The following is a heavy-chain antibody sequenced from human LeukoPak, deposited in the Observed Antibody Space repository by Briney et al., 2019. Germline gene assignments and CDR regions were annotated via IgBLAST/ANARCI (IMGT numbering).Heavy chain of an antibody. CDR2: INGDGINT. Sequence: GASLRLSCAASGFPFRSNWMHWVRQAPGRGLVWVSGINGDGINTNYADSVKGRFTISRDNAKNTTYLQMNRLTGEGTALYSCARTDYYDRWGQGTLVTVSS. CDR3: ARTDYYDR. D-gene: IGHD3-22*01. V-gene: IGHV3-74*01. CDR1: GFPFRSNW. J-gene: IGHJ4*02.